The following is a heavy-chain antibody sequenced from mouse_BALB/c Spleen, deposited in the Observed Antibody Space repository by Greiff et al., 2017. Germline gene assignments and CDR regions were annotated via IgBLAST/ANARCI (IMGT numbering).Heavy chain of an antibody. Sequence: DVKLVESGGDLVKPGGSLKLSCAASGFTFSSYGMSWVRQTPDKRLEWVATISSGGSYTYYPDSVKGRFTISRDNAKNTLYLQMSSLKSEDTAMYYCATYYGNSSWFAYWGQGTLVTVSA. CDR1: GFTFSSYG. J-gene: IGHJ3*01. D-gene: IGHD2-10*01. CDR2: ISSGGSYT. V-gene: IGHV5-6*02. CDR3: ATYYGNSSWFAY.